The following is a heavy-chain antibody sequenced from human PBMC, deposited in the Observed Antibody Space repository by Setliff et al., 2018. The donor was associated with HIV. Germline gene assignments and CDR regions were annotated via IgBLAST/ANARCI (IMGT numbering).Heavy chain of an antibody. CDR3: AKEGLGAAAGLDAFDI. V-gene: IGHV3-7*01. J-gene: IGHJ3*02. Sequence: GGSLRLSCAASGFTFSSYWMSWVRQAPGKGLEWVANIKQDGSEKYYVDSVKGRFTISRDNAKNSLYLQMNSLRAEDTAVYYCAKEGLGAAAGLDAFDIWGQGTMVTVSS. CDR2: IKQDGSEK. CDR1: GFTFSSYW. D-gene: IGHD6-13*01.